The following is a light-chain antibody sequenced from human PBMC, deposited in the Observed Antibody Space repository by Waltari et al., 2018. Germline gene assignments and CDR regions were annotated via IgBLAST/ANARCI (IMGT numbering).Light chain of an antibody. J-gene: IGLJ3*02. CDR2: DNR. Sequence: SYVLTQAPSVSVAPGQAARITCEGDAIGRTSVHWYQQKPGHAPLLVVYDNRVRPSGIPDRFSGSNSGNTATLTISGVEAGDEADYYCQVRDSSSDYRVFGGGTKLTVL. CDR3: QVRDSSSDYRV. CDR1: AIGRTS. V-gene: IGLV3-21*02.